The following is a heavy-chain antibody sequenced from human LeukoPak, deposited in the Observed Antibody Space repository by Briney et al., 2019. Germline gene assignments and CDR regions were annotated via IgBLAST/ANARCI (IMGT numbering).Heavy chain of an antibody. V-gene: IGHV3-23*01. CDR1: GFTFSSYA. CDR2: ISGSGGST. D-gene: IGHD3-22*01. J-gene: IGHJ4*02. CDR3: AKDRRYYYDSSGYYGEFDY. Sequence: PGGSLRLSCVASGFTFSSYAMSWVRQAPGKGLEWVSAISGSGGSTYYADSVKGRFTISRDNSKNTLYLQMNSLRAEDTAVYYCAKDRRYYYDSSGYYGEFDYWGQGTLVTVSS.